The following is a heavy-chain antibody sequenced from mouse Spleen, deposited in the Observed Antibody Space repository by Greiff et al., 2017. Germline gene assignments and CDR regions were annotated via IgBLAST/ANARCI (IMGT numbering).Heavy chain of an antibody. CDR2: ISSGGGNT. J-gene: IGHJ3*01. V-gene: IGHV5-9*04. CDR3: AKPLYYGYDFFAY. D-gene: IGHD2-2*01. Sequence: EVKVVESGGGLVKLGGSLKLSCAASGFTFSSYAMSWVRQTPEKRLEWVATISSGGGNTYYPDSVKGRFTISRDNAKNTLYLQMSSLKSEDTAMYYCAKPLYYGYDFFAYWGQGTLVTVSA. CDR1: GFTFSSYA.